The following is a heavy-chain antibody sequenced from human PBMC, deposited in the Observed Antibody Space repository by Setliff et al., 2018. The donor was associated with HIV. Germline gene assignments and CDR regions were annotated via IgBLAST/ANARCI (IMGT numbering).Heavy chain of an antibody. CDR1: GGSISSRTYY. V-gene: IGHV4-39*02. CDR2: IYYSGTT. J-gene: IGHJ4*02. CDR3: AKDLLEAAAGIFDY. D-gene: IGHD6-13*01. Sequence: SETLSLTCTVSGGSISSRTYYWGCIRQPPGKGLEWIGSIYYSGTTYYNPSLKSRVTISIDTSKNQFSLNLSSVTAADTAVYYCAKDLLEAAAGIFDYWGQGTLVTVS.